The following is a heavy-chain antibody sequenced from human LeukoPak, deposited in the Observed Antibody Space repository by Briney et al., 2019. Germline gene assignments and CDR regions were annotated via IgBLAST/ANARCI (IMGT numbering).Heavy chain of an antibody. CDR3: ARDPGYYDSSGYYMRFDY. Sequence: ASVKVSCXASGYTFTSYGISWVRQAPGQGLEWMAWISAYNGNTNYAQKLQGRVTMTTDTSTSTAYMELRSLRSDDTAVYYCARDPGYYDSSGYYMRFDYWGQGTLVTVSS. CDR1: GYTFTSYG. D-gene: IGHD3-22*01. CDR2: ISAYNGNT. V-gene: IGHV1-18*01. J-gene: IGHJ4*02.